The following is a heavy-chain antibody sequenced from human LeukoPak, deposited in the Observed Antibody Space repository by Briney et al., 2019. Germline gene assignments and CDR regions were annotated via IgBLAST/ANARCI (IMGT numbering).Heavy chain of an antibody. CDR2: IYYSGST. D-gene: IGHD1-7*01. J-gene: IGHJ4*02. Sequence: SETLSLTCTVSGGSISSDGYYWSWIRQHPGKGLEWIGYIYYSGSTYYNPSLKSRVTISVDTSKNQFSLKLSSVTAADTAVYYCARAAGTTPFDYWGQGTLVTVSS. CDR1: GGSISSDGYY. CDR3: ARAAGTTPFDY. V-gene: IGHV4-31*03.